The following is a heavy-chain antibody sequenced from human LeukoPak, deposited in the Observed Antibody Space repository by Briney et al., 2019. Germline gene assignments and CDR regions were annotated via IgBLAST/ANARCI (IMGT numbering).Heavy chain of an antibody. CDR1: GGSISSGSYY. D-gene: IGHD4-17*01. CDR3: ARGRGVTTVTSRFDY. J-gene: IGHJ4*02. CDR2: IYTSGST. V-gene: IGHV4-61*02. Sequence: SETLSLTCTVSGGSISSGSYYWSWIRQPAGKGLEWIGRIYTSGSTNYNPSLKSRVTISEDTSKNQFSLELSSVTAADTAVYYCARGRGVTTVTSRFDYWGQGTLVTVSS.